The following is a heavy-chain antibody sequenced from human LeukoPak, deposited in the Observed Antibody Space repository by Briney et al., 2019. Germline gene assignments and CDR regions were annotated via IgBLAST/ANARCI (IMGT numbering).Heavy chain of an antibody. CDR2: IGAYNGNT. Sequence: GASVKVSCKASGYTFTSYGISWVRQAPGQGLEWMGWIGAYNGNTNYAQKLQGRVTMTTDTSTSTAYMELRSLRSDDTAVYYCARVDSSGYYYDVGDFDYWGQGTLVTVSS. D-gene: IGHD3-22*01. CDR1: GYTFTSYG. V-gene: IGHV1-18*01. CDR3: ARVDSSGYYYDVGDFDY. J-gene: IGHJ4*02.